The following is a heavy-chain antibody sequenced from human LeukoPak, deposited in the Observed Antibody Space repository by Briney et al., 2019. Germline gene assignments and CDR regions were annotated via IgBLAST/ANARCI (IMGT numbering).Heavy chain of an antibody. CDR1: GGSVSGYY. J-gene: IGHJ4*02. CDR2: VYYSGST. CDR3: ARIHRYCSGGACYVLDN. Sequence: SETLSLTCVVSGGSVSGYYWGWIRQPPGRGLEWIGYVYYSGSTNYNPSSKSRITISVDTSRNQFSLQLSSVTAADTAVYYCARIHRYCSGGACYVLDNWGQGTLVAVSS. V-gene: IGHV4-59*02. D-gene: IGHD2-15*01.